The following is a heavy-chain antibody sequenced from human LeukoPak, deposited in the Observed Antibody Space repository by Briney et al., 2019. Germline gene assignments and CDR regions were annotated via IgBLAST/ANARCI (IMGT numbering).Heavy chain of an antibody. J-gene: IGHJ6*03. CDR3: ARGLVTYYDFWSGYYSNYYYYYMDV. CDR2: IKQDGSEK. Sequence: GGSLRLSCAASGFTFSSYWMSWVRQAPGKGLEWVANIKQDGSEKYYVDSVKGRFTISRDNAKNSLYLQMNSLRAEDTAVYYCARGLVTYYDFWSGYYSNYYYYYMDVWGKGTTVTVSS. V-gene: IGHV3-7*01. CDR1: GFTFSSYW. D-gene: IGHD3-3*01.